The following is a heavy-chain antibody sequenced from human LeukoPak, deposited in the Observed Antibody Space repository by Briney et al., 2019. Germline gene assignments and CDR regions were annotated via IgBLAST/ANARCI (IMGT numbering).Heavy chain of an antibody. D-gene: IGHD4-17*01. CDR3: ARELEGTVTTWDY. V-gene: IGHV1-18*01. CDR2: ISAYNGNT. CDR1: GYTFTSYG. J-gene: IGHJ4*02. Sequence: ASVTVSCKASGYTFTSYGISWVRQAPGQGLEWMGWISAYNGNTNYAQKLQGRVTMTTDTSTSTAYMELRSLSADDTAGYDCARELEGTVTTWDYWGQGTLVTVSS.